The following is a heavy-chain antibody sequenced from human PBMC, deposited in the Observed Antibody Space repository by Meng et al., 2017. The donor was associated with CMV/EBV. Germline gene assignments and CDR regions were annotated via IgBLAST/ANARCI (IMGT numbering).Heavy chain of an antibody. CDR1: GGTFSSYA. CDR3: TGQDCSSTSCYTQTDYYYYGMDV. V-gene: IGHV1-69*05. J-gene: IGHJ6*02. CDR2: IIPIFGTA. D-gene: IGHD2-2*02. Sequence: SVKVSCQASGGTFSSYAISWVRQAPGQGLEWMGGIIPIFGTANYAQKFQGRVTITTDESTSTAYMELSSLRSEDTAVYYCTGQDCSSTSCYTQTDYYYYGMDVWGQGTTVTVSS.